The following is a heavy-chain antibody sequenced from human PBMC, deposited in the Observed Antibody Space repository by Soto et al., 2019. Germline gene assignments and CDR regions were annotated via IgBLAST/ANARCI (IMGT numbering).Heavy chain of an antibody. CDR1: GYTFTSYW. Sequence: ASVKVSCKASGYTFTSYWIHWVRQAPGQGPEWVGIFNPSGGSTTYAQKFQGTVTMTRDTSTSTVYMQLRNLASEDTAVYYCAVGNSGWYPQTYNWFDPWG. CDR2: FNPSGGST. V-gene: IGHV1-46*01. J-gene: IGHJ5*02. CDR3: AVGNSGWYPQTYNWFDP. D-gene: IGHD6-19*01.